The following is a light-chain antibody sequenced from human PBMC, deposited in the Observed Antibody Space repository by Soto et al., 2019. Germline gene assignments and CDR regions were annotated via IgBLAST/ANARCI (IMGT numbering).Light chain of an antibody. V-gene: IGKV4-1*01. CDR1: QSVLYSSTNNNY. J-gene: IGKJ2*01. Sequence: DIVMTQSPDSLAVSLGERATINCKSGQSVLYSSTNNNYLAWYQQKPGQPPKLLIYWASTRESGVPDRFSGSGSGTDFTLTISSLQAEDVAVYYCQQYYITPYTFGQGTKLEIK. CDR2: WAS. CDR3: QQYYITPYT.